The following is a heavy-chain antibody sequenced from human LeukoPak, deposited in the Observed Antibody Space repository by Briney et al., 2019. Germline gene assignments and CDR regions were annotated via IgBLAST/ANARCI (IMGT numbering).Heavy chain of an antibody. D-gene: IGHD3-10*01. Sequence: ASVKVSCKASGYTFTSYGISWVRQAPGQGLKWMGWISAYNGNTNYAQKLQGRVTMTTDTSTSTAYMELRSLRSDDTAVYYCARELNTMVRGVTSCYFDYWGQGTLVTVSS. V-gene: IGHV1-18*04. CDR3: ARELNTMVRGVTSCYFDY. CDR2: ISAYNGNT. J-gene: IGHJ4*02. CDR1: GYTFTSYG.